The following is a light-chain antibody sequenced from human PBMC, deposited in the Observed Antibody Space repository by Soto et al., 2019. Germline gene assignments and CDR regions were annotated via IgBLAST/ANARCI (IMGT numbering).Light chain of an antibody. CDR2: DVS. V-gene: IGLV2-14*01. Sequence: QSALTQPASVSGSPGQSITISCTGTSSDVGSYNYVSWYQQHPGKAPKLMIYDVSNRPSGVSNRFSGSKSGNTASLTISGLQAEYEADYYCSSYTSSSTLGVFGNGTKLTVL. CDR3: SSYTSSSTLGV. J-gene: IGLJ1*01. CDR1: SSDVGSYNY.